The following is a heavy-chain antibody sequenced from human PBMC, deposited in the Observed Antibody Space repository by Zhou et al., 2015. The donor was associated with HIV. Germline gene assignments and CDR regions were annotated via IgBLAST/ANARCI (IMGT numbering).Heavy chain of an antibody. Sequence: QVHLVQSGAEVRKTGSSVKVSCKASGGTLSTYGVNWVRQAPGQGLEWMGGIIPILDRTNYAHKFQGRVTITADRSTSTAYMDLRSLRSDDTAIYYCARERGGATRPDWRYFDLWGRGTLVTVSS. CDR1: GGTLSTYG. CDR3: ARERGGATRPDWRYFDL. D-gene: IGHD1-26*01. V-gene: IGHV1-69*06. CDR2: IIPILDRT. J-gene: IGHJ2*01.